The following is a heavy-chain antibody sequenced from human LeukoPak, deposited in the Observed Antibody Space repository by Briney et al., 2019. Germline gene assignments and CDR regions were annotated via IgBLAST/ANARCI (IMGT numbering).Heavy chain of an antibody. CDR3: ARGLAAAAST. V-gene: IGHV4-34*01. J-gene: IGHJ5*02. CDR1: GGSFSGYY. Sequence: SKTLSLTCAVYGGSFSGYYWSWIRQPPGKGLEWIGEINHSGSTNYNPSLKSRVTISVDTSKDQFSLKLSSVTAADTAVYYCARGLAAAASTWGQGTLVTVSS. CDR2: INHSGST. D-gene: IGHD6-13*01.